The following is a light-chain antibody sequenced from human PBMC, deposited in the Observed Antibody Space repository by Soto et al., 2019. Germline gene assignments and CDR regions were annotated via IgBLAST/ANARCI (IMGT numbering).Light chain of an antibody. CDR3: QHYDTYST. V-gene: IGKV1-5*03. Sequence: DIQMTQSPSTLSASVGDRVTITCRASETVSSWLAWYQQKPGKAPKLLIYKASSLGSGLPSRFSDSGSGTEFTHTISSLQSDDFATYYCQHYDTYSTFGQGTKVDIK. CDR1: ETVSSW. CDR2: KAS. J-gene: IGKJ1*01.